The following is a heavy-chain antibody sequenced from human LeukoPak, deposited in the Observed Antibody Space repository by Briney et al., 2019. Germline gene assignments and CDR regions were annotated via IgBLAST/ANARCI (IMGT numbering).Heavy chain of an antibody. CDR1: GDSISSGDYY. J-gene: IGHJ3*02. Sequence: SETLSLTCTDSGDSISSGDYYWSWIRQPAGKGLEWIGRISSSGSTNYNPSLKSRVTISVDTSKNQFSLKLSSVTAADTAVYFCARGPYSYDSSGAFDIWGQGTMVTVSS. V-gene: IGHV4-61*02. CDR2: ISSSGST. D-gene: IGHD3-22*01. CDR3: ARGPYSYDSSGAFDI.